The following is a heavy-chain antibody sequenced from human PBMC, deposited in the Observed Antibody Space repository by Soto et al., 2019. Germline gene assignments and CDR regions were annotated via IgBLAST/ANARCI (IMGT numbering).Heavy chain of an antibody. J-gene: IGHJ4*02. V-gene: IGHV3-23*01. CDR3: AKRSGYQEAAYLDY. D-gene: IGHD5-12*01. Sequence: GVSLILSFAVSRFTFSSYGMPLVRQAPGKGLEWVSFISDDGDSTYYADSVKGRFTISRDNSKNTLYLQMNSLRAEDTAVYYCAKRSGYQEAAYLDYWGQGT. CDR1: RFTFSSYG. CDR2: ISDDGDST.